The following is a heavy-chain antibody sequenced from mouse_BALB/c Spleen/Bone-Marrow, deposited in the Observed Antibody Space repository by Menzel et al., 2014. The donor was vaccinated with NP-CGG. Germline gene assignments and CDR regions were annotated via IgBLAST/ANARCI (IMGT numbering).Heavy chain of an antibody. J-gene: IGHJ1*01. CDR1: GYTFTSYW. Sequence: VQLQQSGAELVRPGVSVKLSCKASGYTFTSYWMHRIKQRPEQGLERIGEINPTNGSTNYNEEFKTKATLTVDKSSSTAYMQLSSLTSEDSAVYYCASGPWYFDVWGAGTTVTVSS. CDR3: ASGPWYFDV. D-gene: IGHD3-1*01. CDR2: INPTNGST. V-gene: IGHV1S81*02.